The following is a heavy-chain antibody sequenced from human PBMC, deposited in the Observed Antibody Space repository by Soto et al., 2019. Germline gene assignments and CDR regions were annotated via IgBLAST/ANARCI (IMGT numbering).Heavy chain of an antibody. D-gene: IGHD4-4*01. V-gene: IGHV3-15*07. J-gene: IGHJ4*02. Sequence: EVQLVESGGGLLKPGGSLRLSCAASGFNFNIAWLNWVRQAPGKGLEWVGGIRTNTEGGTTDYAAHVKGSFSISRDDSKTSLHLKMNSLKTEDTAVYYFTTDITVATPNGGRGGQGTLVTVSS. CDR3: TTDITVATPNGGR. CDR1: GFNFNIAW. CDR2: IRTNTEGGTT.